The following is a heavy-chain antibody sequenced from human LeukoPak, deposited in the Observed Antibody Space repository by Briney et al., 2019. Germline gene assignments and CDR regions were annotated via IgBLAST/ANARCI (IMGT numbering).Heavy chain of an antibody. D-gene: IGHD3-22*01. CDR1: GGSISSSSYY. CDR2: IYYSGST. J-gene: IGHJ4*02. V-gene: IGHV4-39*01. CDR3: ARRVVVVIYYFDY. Sequence: PSETLSLTCTVSGGSISSSSYYWGWLRQPPGKGLEWIGSIYYSGSTYYNPSLKSRVTISVDTSKNQFSLMLSSVTAADTAVYYCARRVVVVIYYFDYWGQGTLVTVSS.